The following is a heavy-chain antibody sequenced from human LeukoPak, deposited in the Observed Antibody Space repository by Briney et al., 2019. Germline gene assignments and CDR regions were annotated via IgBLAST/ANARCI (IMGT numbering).Heavy chain of an antibody. Sequence: GESLKISCKGSGYSFTSYWIGWVRQMPGKGLEWMGIIYPGDSDTRYSPSFQGQVTISADKSISTAYLQWSSLKASDTAMYYCARDDRGYSYGSDAFDIWGKGTMVTVSS. D-gene: IGHD5-18*01. CDR1: GYSFTSYW. J-gene: IGHJ3*02. V-gene: IGHV5-51*01. CDR2: IYPGDSDT. CDR3: ARDDRGYSYGSDAFDI.